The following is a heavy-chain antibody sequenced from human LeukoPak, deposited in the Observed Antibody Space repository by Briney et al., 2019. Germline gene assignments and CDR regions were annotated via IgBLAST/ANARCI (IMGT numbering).Heavy chain of an antibody. CDR3: ARDQSVEQQPQV. D-gene: IGHD6-13*01. CDR1: GFTFSTYA. CDR2: ISGSGIGT. Sequence: GGSLRLSCAASGFTFSTYAMTWVRQAPGKGLEWVSGISGSGIGTFYADSVKGRFTISRDNSKNTLYLQMNSLRAEDTAVYYCARDQSVEQQPQVWGKGTTVTVSS. J-gene: IGHJ6*04. V-gene: IGHV3-23*01.